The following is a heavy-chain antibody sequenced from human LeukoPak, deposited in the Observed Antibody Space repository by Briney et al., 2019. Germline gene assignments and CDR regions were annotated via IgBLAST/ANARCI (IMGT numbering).Heavy chain of an antibody. CDR2: IYYSGST. Sequence: SETLSLTCTVSGGSISSSSYYWGWIRQPPGKGLEWIGSIYYSGSTYYNPSLKSRVTISVDTSKNQFSLKLSSVTAADTAVYYCARPSEQLARAPGYYYYYMDVWGKGTTVTVSS. J-gene: IGHJ6*03. D-gene: IGHD6-6*01. CDR1: GGSISSSSYY. V-gene: IGHV4-39*01. CDR3: ARPSEQLARAPGYYYYYMDV.